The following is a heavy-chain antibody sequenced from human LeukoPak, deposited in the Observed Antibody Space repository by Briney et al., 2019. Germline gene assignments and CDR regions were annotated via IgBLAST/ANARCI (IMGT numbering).Heavy chain of an antibody. Sequence: PSETLSLTCTVSGASFEHYFWSWIRQPPGKGLEWIGYVYYSGSTDYSPSLKSRLTISADTSKNQFSLRLSSVTAADTAVYYCASHRRSHGSEYWGQGTLVTVSS. CDR3: ASHRRSHGSEY. V-gene: IGHV4-59*12. CDR2: VYYSGST. J-gene: IGHJ4*02. D-gene: IGHD3-10*01. CDR1: GASFEHYF.